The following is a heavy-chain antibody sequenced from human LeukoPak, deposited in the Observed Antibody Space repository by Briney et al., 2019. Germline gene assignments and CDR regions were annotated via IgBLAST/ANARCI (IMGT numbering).Heavy chain of an antibody. CDR2: INPNSGGT. D-gene: IGHD2-15*01. J-gene: IGHJ4*02. V-gene: IGHV1-2*02. Sequence: LEWMGWINPNSGGTNYAQKFQGRVAMTRDTSISTAYMELSRLRSDDTAVYYCARKVALDYWGQGTLVTVSS. CDR3: ARKVALDY.